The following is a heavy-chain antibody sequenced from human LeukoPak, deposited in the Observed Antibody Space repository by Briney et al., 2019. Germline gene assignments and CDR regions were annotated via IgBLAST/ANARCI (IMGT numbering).Heavy chain of an antibody. CDR3: ANDYGDYYRAFDI. Sequence: GGSLRLSCAASGFTFSSYAMSWVRQAPGKGLEWVSAISGSGGSTYYADSVKGRFTISRDNSKNTLYLQMNSLRAEDMAVYYCANDYGDYYRAFDIWGQGTMVTVSS. CDR2: ISGSGGST. J-gene: IGHJ3*02. D-gene: IGHD4-17*01. V-gene: IGHV3-23*01. CDR1: GFTFSSYA.